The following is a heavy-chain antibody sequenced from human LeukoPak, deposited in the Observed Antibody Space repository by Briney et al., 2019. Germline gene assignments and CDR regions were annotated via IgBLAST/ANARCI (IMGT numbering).Heavy chain of an antibody. J-gene: IGHJ4*02. CDR3: ARDLANYYDSSGYSFDY. D-gene: IGHD3-22*01. CDR2: IYYSGST. Sequence: SETLSLTCTVSGGSISSYYWSWIRQPPGKGLEWIGYIYYSGSTNYNPSLKSRVTISVDTSKNQFSLKLSSVTAADTAVYYCARDLANYYDSSGYSFDYWGQGTLDTVSS. CDR1: GGSISSYY. V-gene: IGHV4-59*12.